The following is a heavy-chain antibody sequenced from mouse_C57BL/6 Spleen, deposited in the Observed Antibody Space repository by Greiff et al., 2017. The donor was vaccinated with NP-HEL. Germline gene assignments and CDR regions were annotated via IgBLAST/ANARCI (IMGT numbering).Heavy chain of an antibody. D-gene: IGHD4-1*02. CDR1: GFTFSSYT. Sequence: EVKLMESGGGLVKPGGSLKLSCAASGFTFSSYTMSWVRQTPEKRLEWVATISGGGGNTYYPDSVKGRFTISRDNAKNTLYLQMSSLRSEDTALYYCARHQLGRGNYFDYWGQGTTLTVSS. CDR3: ARHQLGRGNYFDY. V-gene: IGHV5-9*01. CDR2: ISGGGGNT. J-gene: IGHJ2*01.